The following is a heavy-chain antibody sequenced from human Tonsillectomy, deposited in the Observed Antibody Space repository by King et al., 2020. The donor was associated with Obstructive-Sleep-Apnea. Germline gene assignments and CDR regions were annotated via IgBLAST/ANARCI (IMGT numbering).Heavy chain of an antibody. Sequence: VKLVESGGGLVKPGGSLRLLCATSGFTFSSHTMNWVRQAPGKGLEWVSSITSSSTYIYYADSVKGRFTISRDNAKNSLYLQLNSLRAVDTAVYYCARXNXXILTDYYXXXXXGQGTLVTVSS. CDR3: ARXNXXILTDYYXXXX. J-gene: IGHJ4*02. D-gene: IGHD3-9*01. CDR1: GFTFSSHT. CDR2: ITSSSTYI. V-gene: IGHV3-21*01.